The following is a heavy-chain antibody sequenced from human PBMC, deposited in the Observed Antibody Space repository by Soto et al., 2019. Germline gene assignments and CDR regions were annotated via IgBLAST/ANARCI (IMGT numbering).Heavy chain of an antibody. D-gene: IGHD6-13*01. CDR3: ARDRGGTAAGTRLYYYYGMDV. CDR1: GFTFSSYA. V-gene: IGHV3-30-3*01. CDR2: ISYDGSNK. Sequence: QVQLVESGGGVVQPGRSLRLSCAASGFTFSSYAMHWVRQAPGKGLEWVAVISYDGSNKYYADSVKGLFTISRDNSKNTLYMQMNSLRAEDTAVYYCARDRGGTAAGTRLYYYYGMDVWGQGTTVTVSS. J-gene: IGHJ6*02.